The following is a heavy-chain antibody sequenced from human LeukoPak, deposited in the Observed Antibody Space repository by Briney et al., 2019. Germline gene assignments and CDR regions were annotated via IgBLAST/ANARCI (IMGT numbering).Heavy chain of an antibody. Sequence: ASVTVSFTAPGYTFTGYYMHWVCQAPGQGLEWVGWINPNSGGTNYAQKLQGRVTMTRDTSISTAYMELSRLRSDDTAVYYCARDRRRHYYDRSGYYAYGIDVWGQGTTVTVSS. D-gene: IGHD3-22*01. CDR2: INPNSGGT. J-gene: IGHJ6*02. CDR1: GYTFTGYY. CDR3: ARDRRRHYYDRSGYYAYGIDV. V-gene: IGHV1-2*02.